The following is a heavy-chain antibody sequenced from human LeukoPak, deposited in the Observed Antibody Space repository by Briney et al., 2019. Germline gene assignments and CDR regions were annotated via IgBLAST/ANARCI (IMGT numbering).Heavy chain of an antibody. CDR3: AKDVRMSNRVAAAGTYY. D-gene: IGHD6-13*01. CDR1: GFTFSSYA. J-gene: IGHJ4*02. V-gene: IGHV3-23*01. Sequence: GGSLRLSCAASGFTFSSYAMSWVRQAPGKGLEWVSAISGSGGSTYYADSVKGRFTVSRDNSKNTLYLQMNSLRAEDTAVYYRAKDVRMSNRVAAAGTYYWGQGTLVTVSS. CDR2: ISGSGGST.